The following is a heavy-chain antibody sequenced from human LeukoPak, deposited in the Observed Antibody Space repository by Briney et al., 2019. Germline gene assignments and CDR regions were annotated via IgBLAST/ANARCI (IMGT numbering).Heavy chain of an antibody. J-gene: IGHJ4*02. CDR3: ARKGSSWYYFDY. D-gene: IGHD6-13*01. V-gene: IGHV3-48*03. CDR2: ISGSGSTK. Sequence: GGSLRLSCAASGFTFSSYEMYWVRQAPGKGLEWVSYISGSGSTKYYADSVKGRFTISRDNAKNSLYLQMNSLRAEDTAVYYCARKGSSWYYFDYWGQGTLVTVSS. CDR1: GFTFSSYE.